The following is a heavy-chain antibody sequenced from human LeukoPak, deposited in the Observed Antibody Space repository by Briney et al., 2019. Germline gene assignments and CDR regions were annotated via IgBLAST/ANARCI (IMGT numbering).Heavy chain of an antibody. J-gene: IGHJ4*02. CDR3: ARHSRGLRFVAGSPLDY. CDR1: GGSISSYY. Sequence: SETLSLTCTVSGGSISSYYWSWIRQPPGKGLEWIGYIYYGGSTNYNPSLKSRVTISVDTSKNQFSLKLSSVTAADTAVYYCARHSRGLRFVAGSPLDYWGQGTLVTVSS. D-gene: IGHD5-12*01. CDR2: IYYGGST. V-gene: IGHV4-59*08.